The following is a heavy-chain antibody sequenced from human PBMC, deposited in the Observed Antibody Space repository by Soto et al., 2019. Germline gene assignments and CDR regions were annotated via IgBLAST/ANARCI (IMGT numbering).Heavy chain of an antibody. CDR2: ISAYNGNT. D-gene: IGHD4-17*01. V-gene: IGHV1-18*01. CDR1: GSTFTSYG. J-gene: IGHJ4*02. Sequence: ASVKVSCKASGSTFTSYGISWVRQAPGQGLGWMGWISAYNGNTNYAQKLQGRVTMTTDTSTSTAYMELRSLRSDDTAVYYCARGDLDYGDFDYWGQGTLVTVSS. CDR3: ARGDLDYGDFDY.